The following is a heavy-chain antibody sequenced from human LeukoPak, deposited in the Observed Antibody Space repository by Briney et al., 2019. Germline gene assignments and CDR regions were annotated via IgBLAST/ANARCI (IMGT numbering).Heavy chain of an antibody. J-gene: IGHJ4*02. Sequence: GGSLRLSCAASGFTFSSYEMNWVRQAPGKGLEWVSYISSSGSTIYYADSVKGRFTIFRDNAKNSLYLQMNSLRAEDTAVYYCARRAGAYSHPYDYWGQGTLVTVSS. V-gene: IGHV3-48*03. CDR3: ARRAGAYSHPYDY. CDR2: ISSSGSTI. D-gene: IGHD4/OR15-4a*01. CDR1: GFTFSSYE.